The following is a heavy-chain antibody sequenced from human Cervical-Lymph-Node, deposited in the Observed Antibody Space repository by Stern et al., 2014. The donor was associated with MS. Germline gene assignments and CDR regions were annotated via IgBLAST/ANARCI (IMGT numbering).Heavy chain of an antibody. J-gene: IGHJ4*02. CDR3: ARGGDPAGFDY. CDR2: ISSSSSYI. V-gene: IGHV3-21*01. CDR1: GFTFSSYS. Sequence: VQLVQSGGGLVKPGGSLRLSCAASGFTFSSYSMNWVRQAPGKGLDWVSSISSSSSYIYYADSVKGRFTISRDNAKNSLYLQMNSLRAEDTAVYYCARGGDPAGFDYWGQGTLVTVSS. D-gene: IGHD4-17*01.